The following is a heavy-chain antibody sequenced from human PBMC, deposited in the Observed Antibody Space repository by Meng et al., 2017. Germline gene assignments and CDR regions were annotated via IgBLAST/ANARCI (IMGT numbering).Heavy chain of an antibody. CDR1: GYTLTELS. CDR2: FDPEDGET. V-gene: IGHV1-24*01. J-gene: IGHJ6*02. D-gene: IGHD4/OR15-4a*01. Sequence: ASVKVSCKVSGYTLTELSMHWVRQAPGKGLEWMGGFDPEDGETIYAQKFQGRVTMTEDTSTDTAYMELSSLRSEDTAVYYCARVDGGRYGTKGYYYGMDVWGQGTTVTVSS. CDR3: ARVDGGRYGTKGYYYGMDV.